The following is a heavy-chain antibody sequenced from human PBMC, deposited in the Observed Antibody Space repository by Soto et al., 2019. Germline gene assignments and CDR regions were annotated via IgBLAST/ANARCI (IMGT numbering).Heavy chain of an antibody. Sequence: PGGSLRLSCAASGVTVSSNYMSWVRQAPGKGLEWVSVIYSGGSTYYADSVKGRFTISRDNSKNTLYLQMNSLRAEDTAVYYCARESNGIAALPYCGQGTLVTVSS. J-gene: IGHJ4*02. D-gene: IGHD6-13*01. CDR3: ARESNGIAALPY. CDR1: GVTVSSNY. V-gene: IGHV3-53*01. CDR2: IYSGGST.